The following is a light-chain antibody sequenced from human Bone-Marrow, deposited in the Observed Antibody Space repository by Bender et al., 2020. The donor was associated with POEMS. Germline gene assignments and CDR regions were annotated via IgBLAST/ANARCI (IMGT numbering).Light chain of an antibody. CDR1: SSDVGSYNY. Sequence: QSALTQPASVSGSPGQSITISCTGISSDVGSYNYVSWYQQHPGKAPKLVIYEVSNRPSGVSNRFSGSKSGNTASLSISGLQAEDESDYYCSSFTTSSTWVFGGGTKLTVL. CDR2: EVS. CDR3: SSFTTSSTWV. J-gene: IGLJ3*02. V-gene: IGLV2-14*01.